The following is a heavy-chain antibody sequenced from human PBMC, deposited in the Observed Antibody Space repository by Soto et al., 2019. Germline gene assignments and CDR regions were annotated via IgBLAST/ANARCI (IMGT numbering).Heavy chain of an antibody. CDR2: IYYTGLT. CDR3: ARSGYSSSDFDF. D-gene: IGHD6-13*01. Sequence: SETLSLTCTVSGASISSGAYYWTWIRQHPGKGLEWIGYIYYTGLTYYNPSLKSRVAISLDTSKNQFSLTLNSVTAADTAVYYCARSGYSSSDFDFWGQGTLVTVPQ. CDR1: GASISSGAYY. V-gene: IGHV4-31*03. J-gene: IGHJ4*02.